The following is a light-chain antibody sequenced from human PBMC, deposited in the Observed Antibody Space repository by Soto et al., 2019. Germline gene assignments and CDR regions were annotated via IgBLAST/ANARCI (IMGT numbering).Light chain of an antibody. CDR2: DAS. CDR1: QSVSSY. Sequence: IVLTPSPATLSFSPGERATLSCRASQSVSSYLAWYQQKPGQAPRLLIYDASNRATGIPARFSGSGSGTDFTLTISSLEPEDFAVYYCQQRSNWPPTFGQGTKVDIK. J-gene: IGKJ1*01. V-gene: IGKV3-11*01. CDR3: QQRSNWPPT.